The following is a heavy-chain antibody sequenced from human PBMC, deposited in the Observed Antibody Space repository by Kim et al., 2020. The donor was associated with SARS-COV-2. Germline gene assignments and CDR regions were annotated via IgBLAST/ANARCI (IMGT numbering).Heavy chain of an antibody. CDR3: ASSVGNSKAPDY. CDR1: GGSISSSIW. V-gene: IGHV4-4*02. Sequence: SETLSLTCAVSGGSISSSIWWSWVRQPPGKGLEWIGQIYHSGSTNYNPSLKSRVSISVDKSKNQFSLTLSSVTAADTAVYYCASSVGNSKAPDYWGQGTLVTVSS. CDR2: IYHSGST. J-gene: IGHJ4*02. D-gene: IGHD1-1*01.